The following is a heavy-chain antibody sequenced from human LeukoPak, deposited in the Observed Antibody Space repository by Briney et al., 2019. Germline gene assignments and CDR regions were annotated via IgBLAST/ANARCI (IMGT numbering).Heavy chain of an antibody. V-gene: IGHV1-69*13. CDR2: IIPIFGTA. CDR1: GYTFTGYY. CDR3: ARDRSHYDSSGIRGAFDI. D-gene: IGHD3-22*01. Sequence: SVKVSCKASGYTFTGYYMHWVRQAPGQGLEWMGGIIPIFGTANYAQRFQGRVTITADESTTTACMEVSSLRSEDTAVYYCARDRSHYDSSGIRGAFDIWGQGTMVTVSS. J-gene: IGHJ3*02.